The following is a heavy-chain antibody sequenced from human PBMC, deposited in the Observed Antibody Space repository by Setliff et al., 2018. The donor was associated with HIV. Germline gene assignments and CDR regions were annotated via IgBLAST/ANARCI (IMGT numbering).Heavy chain of an antibody. D-gene: IGHD3-3*01. V-gene: IGHV3-NL1*01. J-gene: IGHJ4*02. CDR1: GFTFSSYG. CDR2: IYSGGSR. Sequence: PGGSLRLSCAAFGFTFSSYGMHWVRQAPGKGLEWVSVIYSGGSRYYADSVKGRFTISRDNSKNTLYLQMNSLRAEDTAVYYCARVPSYYNFWSGYYFDYWGQGTLVTVSS. CDR3: ARVPSYYNFWSGYYFDY.